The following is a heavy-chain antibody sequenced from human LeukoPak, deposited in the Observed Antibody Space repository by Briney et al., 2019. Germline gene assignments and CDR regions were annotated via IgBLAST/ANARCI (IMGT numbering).Heavy chain of an antibody. CDR1: GGSISSYY. D-gene: IGHD5-18*01. CDR3: AITAMDPYVDY. J-gene: IGHJ4*02. CDR2: IYYSGST. V-gene: IGHV4-59*06. Sequence: SETLSLTCTVSGGSISSYYWSWIRQHPGKGLEWIGYIYYSGSTYYNPSLKSRVTISVDTSKNQFSLKLSSVTAADTAVYYCAITAMDPYVDYWGQGTLVTVSS.